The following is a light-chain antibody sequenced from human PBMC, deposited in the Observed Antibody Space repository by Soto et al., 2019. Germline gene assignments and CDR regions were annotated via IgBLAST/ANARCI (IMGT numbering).Light chain of an antibody. Sequence: QAVVTQPASVSGSPGQSITISCTGTSSDVGGYDYVSWYQQHPAKAPKLMIYAVSNRPSGVSNRFSGSKSGNTASLTISGLQADDEADYYCSSYTSSSTLVFGGGTKLTVL. CDR1: SSDVGGYDY. V-gene: IGLV2-14*03. CDR2: AVS. CDR3: SSYTSSSTLV. J-gene: IGLJ2*01.